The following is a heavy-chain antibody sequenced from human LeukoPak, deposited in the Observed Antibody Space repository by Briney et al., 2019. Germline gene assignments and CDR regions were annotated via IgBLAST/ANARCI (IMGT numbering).Heavy chain of an antibody. V-gene: IGHV4-34*01. Sequence: SETLSITCAVYGGSFSGYYWSWIRQPPGKGLEWIGEINHSGSTNYNPSLKSRVTISVDTSKNQFSLKLSSVTAADTAVYYCVAKRVYDYYYYGMDVWGQGTTVTVSS. CDR2: INHSGST. CDR1: GGSFSGYY. CDR3: VAKRVYDYYYYGMDV. D-gene: IGHD3-16*01. J-gene: IGHJ6*02.